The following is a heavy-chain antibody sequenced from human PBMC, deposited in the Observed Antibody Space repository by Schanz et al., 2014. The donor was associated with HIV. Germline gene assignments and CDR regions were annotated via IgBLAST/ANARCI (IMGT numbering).Heavy chain of an antibody. Sequence: EVQLLESGGGLVQPGGSLRLSCAASGFTFSSLGMSWVRQAPGEGLEWVSGISEFGGSAWYADSVKGRFTISRDNSKNTLYLQMDSLRTEDSAVYYCAKGDWAHKVTTGVDVWGQGTTVIVS. V-gene: IGHV3-23*01. CDR2: ISEFGGSA. CDR1: GFTFSSLG. J-gene: IGHJ6*02. D-gene: IGHD4-17*01. CDR3: AKGDWAHKVTTGVDV.